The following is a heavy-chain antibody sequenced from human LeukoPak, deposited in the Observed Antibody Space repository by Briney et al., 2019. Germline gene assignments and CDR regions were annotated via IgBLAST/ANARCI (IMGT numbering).Heavy chain of an antibody. CDR1: VFTFISYA. V-gene: IGHV3-64*01. J-gene: IGHJ5*02. CDR2: ISSNGGST. D-gene: IGHD1-26*01. CDR3: ARDSVGATQNSVWFDP. Sequence: GWSLRLSRAASVFTFISYAMHWVRQAPGKGLEYVSAISSNGGSTYYANSVKGRFTISRDNSKNTLYLQMGRLRAEDMAVYYCARDSVGATQNSVWFDPWGQGTLVTVSS.